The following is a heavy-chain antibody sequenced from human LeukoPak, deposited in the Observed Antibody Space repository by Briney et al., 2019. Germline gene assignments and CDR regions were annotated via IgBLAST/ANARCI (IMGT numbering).Heavy chain of an antibody. V-gene: IGHV3-48*01. CDR1: GLTHYIYG. J-gene: IGHJ4*02. Sequence: GGSLTLSCAPSGLTHYIYGEQWVRPAPGKGLEWVSYISSSSSTIYYADSVKGRFTISRDNAKNSLYLQMNSLRAEDTAVYYCAGLAGSGYRDYWGQGTLVTVSS. CDR2: ISSSSSTI. D-gene: IGHD3-22*01. CDR3: AGLAGSGYRDY.